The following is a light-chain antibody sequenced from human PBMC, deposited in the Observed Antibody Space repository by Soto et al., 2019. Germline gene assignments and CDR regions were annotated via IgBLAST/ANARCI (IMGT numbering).Light chain of an antibody. CDR1: SSDVGSYNL. CDR3: CSYAGSVV. J-gene: IGLJ2*01. CDR2: EGS. Sequence: QSALTQPASVSGSPGQSITISCTGTSSDVGSYNLVSWYQQHPGKAPKLMIYEGSKRPXGVSNRFSGSKSGNTASLTISGXXXXXXADYYCCSYAGSVVFGGGTKLTVL. V-gene: IGLV2-23*01.